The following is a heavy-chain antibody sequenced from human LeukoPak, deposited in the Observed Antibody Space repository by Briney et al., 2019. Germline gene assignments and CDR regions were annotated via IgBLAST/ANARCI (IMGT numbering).Heavy chain of an antibody. CDR3: ARISGIAVAGTDY. J-gene: IGHJ4*02. CDR1: GFTVSSNY. V-gene: IGHV3-66*01. CDR2: IYNGGNT. Sequence: GGSLRLSCAASGFTVSSNYMSWVRQAPGKGLEWVSVIYNGGNTFYSDSVKGRFTISRDNSKNTLYLQMNSLRAEDTALYYCARISGIAVAGTDYWGQGTLVTVSS. D-gene: IGHD6-19*01.